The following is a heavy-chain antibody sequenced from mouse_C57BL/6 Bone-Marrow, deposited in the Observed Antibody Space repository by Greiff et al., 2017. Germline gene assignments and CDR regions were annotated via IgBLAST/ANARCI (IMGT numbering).Heavy chain of an antibody. J-gene: IGHJ3*01. CDR2: IDPENGDT. CDR1: GFNIKDDY. V-gene: IGHV14-4*01. CDR3: TRIAY. Sequence: EVKLVESGAELVRPGASVKLSCTASGFNIKDDYMHWVKQRPEQGLEWIGSIDPENGDTEYASKFQGKATITVDTSSNTAYLQLSSLASEDPAVYCCTRIAYWGQGTLVTVSA.